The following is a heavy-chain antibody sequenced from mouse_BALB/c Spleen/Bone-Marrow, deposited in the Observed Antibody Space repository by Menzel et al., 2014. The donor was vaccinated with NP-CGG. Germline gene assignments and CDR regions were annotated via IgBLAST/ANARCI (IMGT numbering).Heavy chain of an antibody. V-gene: IGHV1-69*01. D-gene: IGHD1-2*01. Sequence: VQLQQSGAELVMPGASVKMSCKASGYTFTDYRMHWVKQRPGQGLEWIGAIDTSDSYTSYNQKFKGKATLTVDESSSTAYMQLSSLTSEDSAVYYCARSAGYWYFDVWGAGTTVTVSS. J-gene: IGHJ1*01. CDR2: IDTSDSYT. CDR1: GYTFTDYR. CDR3: ARSAGYWYFDV.